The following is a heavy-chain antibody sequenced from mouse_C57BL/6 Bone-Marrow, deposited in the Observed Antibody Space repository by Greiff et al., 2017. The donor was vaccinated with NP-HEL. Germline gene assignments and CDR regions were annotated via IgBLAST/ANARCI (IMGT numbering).Heavy chain of an antibody. CDR1: GFTFRDYY. Sequence: EVQGVESGGGLVQPGGSLKLSCAASGFTFRDYYMYWVRQTPEKRLEWVAYISNGGGSTYYPDTVKGRFTISRDNAKNTLYLQMSRRRSEDTAMYYCARPSRQLRLRIWFAYWGQGTLVTVSA. D-gene: IGHD3-2*02. CDR2: ISNGGGST. J-gene: IGHJ3*01. CDR3: ARPSRQLRLRIWFAY. V-gene: IGHV5-12*01.